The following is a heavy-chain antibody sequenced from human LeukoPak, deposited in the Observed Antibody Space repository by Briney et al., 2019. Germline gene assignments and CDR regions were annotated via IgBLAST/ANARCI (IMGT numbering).Heavy chain of an antibody. D-gene: IGHD3-9*01. CDR1: GGCISSYY. J-gene: IGHJ4*02. Sequence: PSETLSLICTVSGGCISSYYWSWIRQPPGKGLEWIGYIYHSGSTNYNPSLKSRVTISVDTSKNQFSLKLSSVTAADTAVYYCARGQALYYDILTGYPLFDYWGQGTLVTVSS. CDR3: ARGQALYYDILTGYPLFDY. CDR2: IYHSGST. V-gene: IGHV4-59*01.